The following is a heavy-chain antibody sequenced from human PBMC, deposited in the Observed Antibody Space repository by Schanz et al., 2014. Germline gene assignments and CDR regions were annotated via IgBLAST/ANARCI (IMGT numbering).Heavy chain of an antibody. D-gene: IGHD1-1*01. V-gene: IGHV3-33*01. CDR1: GFIFSSYG. J-gene: IGHJ4*02. CDR3: ARAHGNNWYGKGLDY. Sequence: QVQLVESGGGVVQPGRSLRLSCAAFGFIFSSYGWNWVGQAPGKGLEGVAVIWYDENNKYYADSVKGRFTMSRDNSKNTLYLQMNSLRADDTAVYFCARAHGNNWYGKGLDYWGQGTQVTVSS. CDR2: IWYDENNK.